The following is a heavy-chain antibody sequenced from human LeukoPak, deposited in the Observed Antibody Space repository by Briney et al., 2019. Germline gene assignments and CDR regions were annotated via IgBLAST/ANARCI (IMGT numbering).Heavy chain of an antibody. D-gene: IGHD6-19*01. Sequence: GESLKISCKGSGYRFTSYWIGWVRQMPGKGLEWMGIIYPGDSDTRYSPSFRGQVTISADKSISTAYLQWSSLKASDTAMYYCARIKKQWLGQYYFDYWGQGTLVTVSS. V-gene: IGHV5-51*01. CDR2: IYPGDSDT. CDR3: ARIKKQWLGQYYFDY. CDR1: GYRFTSYW. J-gene: IGHJ4*02.